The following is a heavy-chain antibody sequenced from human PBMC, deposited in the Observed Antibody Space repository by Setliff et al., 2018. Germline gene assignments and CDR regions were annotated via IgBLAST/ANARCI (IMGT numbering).Heavy chain of an antibody. J-gene: IGHJ4*02. V-gene: IGHV1-69*13. Sequence: SVKVSCKASGGTSGGTFTYFGISWVRQAPGQGLEWMGGRTPLFDTTNYAQTFPGRVTITADESMTTGYMELSSLKSEDTAIYFCARGSRDGLYDFWGQGTLVTVSS. D-gene: IGHD3-3*01. CDR1: GGTSGGTFTYFG. CDR2: RTPLFDTT. CDR3: ARGSRDGLYDF.